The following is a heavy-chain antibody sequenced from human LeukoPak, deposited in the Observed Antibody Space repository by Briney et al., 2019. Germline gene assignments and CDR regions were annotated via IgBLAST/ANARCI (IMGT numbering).Heavy chain of an antibody. CDR2: ISSNGGNI. Sequence: GGSLILSCAASGFIFSNYAIHWVRQAPGKGLEYVSAISSNGGNIYYADSVKGRFTVSRDNSKNTLYLQMGSLRAEDMAVYYCARGYPPHYYDPSGYYPLGYMDVWGKGTTVIVSS. D-gene: IGHD3-22*01. J-gene: IGHJ6*03. CDR1: GFIFSNYA. V-gene: IGHV3-64*02. CDR3: ARGYPPHYYDPSGYYPLGYMDV.